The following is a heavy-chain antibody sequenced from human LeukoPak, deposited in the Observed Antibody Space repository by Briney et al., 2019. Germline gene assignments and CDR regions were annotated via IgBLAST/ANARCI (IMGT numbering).Heavy chain of an antibody. Sequence: PGGSLRLSCAASGFTFDDYGMSWVRQAPGKGLEWVSGINWNGGSTGYADSVKGRFTISRDNAKNSLYLQMNSLRAEDTAVYYCARDTIAVAGGEEKIFDYWGQGTLVTVSS. CDR1: GFTFDDYG. CDR2: INWNGGST. CDR3: ARDTIAVAGGEEKIFDY. J-gene: IGHJ4*02. D-gene: IGHD6-19*01. V-gene: IGHV3-20*04.